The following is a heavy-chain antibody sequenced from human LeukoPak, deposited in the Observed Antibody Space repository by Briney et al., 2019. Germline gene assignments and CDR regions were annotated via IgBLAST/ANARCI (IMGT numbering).Heavy chain of an antibody. CDR1: GYTFMSYG. D-gene: IGHD2-2*01. CDR3: ATGGMKYQLLFPYYYYMDV. J-gene: IGHJ6*03. Sequence: ASVKVSCKASGYTFMSYGITWLRQAPGQGLEWVGWISTYNGNTDYAQKVQGRVTMTRDTSTNTAYMELRGLRSDDTAVYYCATGGMKYQLLFPYYYYMDVWGKGTTVTVSS. V-gene: IGHV1-18*01. CDR2: ISTYNGNT.